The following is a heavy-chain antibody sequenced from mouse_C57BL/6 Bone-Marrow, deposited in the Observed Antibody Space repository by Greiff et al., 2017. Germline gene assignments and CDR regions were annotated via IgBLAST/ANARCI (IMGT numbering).Heavy chain of an antibody. D-gene: IGHD1-1*01. J-gene: IGHJ1*03. CDR1: GFTFSDYY. Sequence: EVQLVESEGGLVQPGSSMKLSCTASGFTFSDYYMAWVRQVPEKGLEWVANINYDGSSTYYLDSLKSRFIISRDNAKNILYLQMSSLKSEDTATYYCAREVYYCGSSWGYFDVWGTGTTVTVSS. V-gene: IGHV5-16*01. CDR2: INYDGSST. CDR3: AREVYYCGSSWGYFDV.